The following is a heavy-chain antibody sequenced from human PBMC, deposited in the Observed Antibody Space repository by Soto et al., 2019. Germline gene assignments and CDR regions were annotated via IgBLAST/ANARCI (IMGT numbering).Heavy chain of an antibody. D-gene: IGHD4-17*01. Sequence: VQLVQSGAEVKKPGASVKVSCKASGYTFTSYGISWVRQAPGQGLEWMGWISAYNGNTNNAQKLQGRVTMTTDRSTSTAYMELRSLRSDDTAVYYCARAFQDYGDYNWFDPWGQGTLVTVSS. CDR1: GYTFTSYG. V-gene: IGHV1-18*01. J-gene: IGHJ5*02. CDR2: ISAYNGNT. CDR3: ARAFQDYGDYNWFDP.